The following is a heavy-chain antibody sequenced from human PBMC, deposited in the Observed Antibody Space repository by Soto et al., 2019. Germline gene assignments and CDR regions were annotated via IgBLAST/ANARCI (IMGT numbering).Heavy chain of an antibody. CDR2: MSYSGST. V-gene: IGHV4-59*01. J-gene: IGHJ3*02. Sequence: SDTLSLTCSVSGRSISSYYWSWIRQPPGKGLEWIGYMSYSGSTNYSPSFKSRVTISVDTSRDQISLKLSSVTAADTAVYYCARGWGPGDAFDIWGQGTKVTVS. D-gene: IGHD3-16*01. CDR3: ARGWGPGDAFDI. CDR1: GRSISSYY.